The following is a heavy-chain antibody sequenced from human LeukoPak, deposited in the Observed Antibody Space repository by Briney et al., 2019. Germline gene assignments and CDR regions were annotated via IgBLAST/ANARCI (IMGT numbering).Heavy chain of an antibody. J-gene: IGHJ4*02. CDR1: GFSMSVYW. D-gene: IGHD3-22*01. CDR2: IKQDGSER. CDR3: ASDSSGYYVSLDY. V-gene: IGHV3-7*01. Sequence: PGGSLRLSCEASGFSMSVYWMSWVRQAPGKGLEWVGNIKQDGSERNYVDSVKGRFTISRDNAKNSLYLQMNSLRAEDTAVYYCASDSSGYYVSLDYWGQGTLVTVSS.